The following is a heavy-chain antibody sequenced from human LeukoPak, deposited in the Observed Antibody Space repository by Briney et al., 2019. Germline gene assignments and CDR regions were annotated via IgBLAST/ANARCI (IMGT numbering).Heavy chain of an antibody. D-gene: IGHD3-22*01. J-gene: IGHJ4*02. Sequence: SLRLSCAASGFTVSSDYMTWVRQAPGKGLEWVSFIYGGGSTYYADSVKGRFTISRDNSKNTLYLQMNSLRAEDTAVYYCARGLYYYDSSGDWGQGTLVTVSS. CDR2: IYGGGST. CDR1: GFTVSSDY. V-gene: IGHV3-66*01. CDR3: ARGLYYYDSSGD.